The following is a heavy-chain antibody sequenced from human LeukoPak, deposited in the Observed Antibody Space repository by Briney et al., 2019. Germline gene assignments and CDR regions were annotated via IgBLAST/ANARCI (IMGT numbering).Heavy chain of an antibody. V-gene: IGHV3-33*08. CDR3: ARGGRRGYYYGMDV. Sequence: GGSLRLSCAASGFTFDDYTMHWVRQAPGKGPEWVAVIWFDGSDKYYGDSVKGRFTISRDNSKNTVYLQMNSLRAEDTALYYCARGGRRGYYYGMDVWGQGTTVTVSS. CDR1: GFTFDDYT. J-gene: IGHJ6*02. D-gene: IGHD3-10*01. CDR2: IWFDGSDK.